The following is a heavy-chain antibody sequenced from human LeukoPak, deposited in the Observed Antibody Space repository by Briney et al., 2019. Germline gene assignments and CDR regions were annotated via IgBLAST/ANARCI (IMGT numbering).Heavy chain of an antibody. D-gene: IGHD6-19*01. CDR1: GYMFSELS. J-gene: IGHJ4*02. Sequence: ASVKVSCKVSGYMFSELSMHWVRQAPGKGLEWMGSFDPVDGETIYAQKFQGRVTMTEDTSTDTAYMELSSLRSEDTAVYYCAREGSSVAATAYDYWGQGTLVTVSS. V-gene: IGHV1-24*01. CDR3: AREGSSVAATAYDY. CDR2: FDPVDGET.